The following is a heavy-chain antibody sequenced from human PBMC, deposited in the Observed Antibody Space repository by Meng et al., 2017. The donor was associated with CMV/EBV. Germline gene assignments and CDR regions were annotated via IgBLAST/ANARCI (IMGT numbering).Heavy chain of an antibody. CDR1: GFTFSSYS. V-gene: IGHV3-21*01. CDR2: ISSSGSYI. CDR3: ARELPNSLADY. D-gene: IGHD4-23*01. Sequence: ETLSLTCAASGFTFSSYSMNWVRQAPGKGLEWVSSISSSGSYIYYADSVKGRFTISRDNAKNSLYLQMNSLRAEDTAVYYCARELPNSLADYWGQGTLVTVSS. J-gene: IGHJ4*02.